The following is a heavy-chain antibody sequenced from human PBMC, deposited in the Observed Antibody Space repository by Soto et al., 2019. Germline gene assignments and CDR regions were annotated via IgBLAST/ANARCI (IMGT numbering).Heavy chain of an antibody. CDR1: GGSLSSYY. D-gene: IGHD3-3*01. V-gene: IGHV4-59*01. J-gene: IGHJ4*02. CDR3: ARSVGDFWSGYEPLYLDY. Sequence: SETLSLTCTVSGGSLSSYYWSWIRQPTGKGLEWIGYIYYSGSTNYNPSLKSRVTISVDTSKNQFSLKLSSVTAADTAVYYCARSVGDFWSGYEPLYLDYWGQGTLVTVSS. CDR2: IYYSGST.